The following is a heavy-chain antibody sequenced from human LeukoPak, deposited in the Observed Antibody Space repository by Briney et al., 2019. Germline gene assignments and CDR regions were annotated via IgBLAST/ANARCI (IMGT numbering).Heavy chain of an antibody. V-gene: IGHV4-30-4*01. CDR1: GGSISSGDYY. Sequence: SETLSLTCTVSGGSISSGDYYWSWIRQPPGKGLEWIGYIYYSGSTYYNPSLKSRVTISVDTSKNQFSLKLSSVTAADTAVYYCARLGMGLYYFDYWGQGTLVTVSS. CDR2: IYYSGST. D-gene: IGHD3-16*01. CDR3: ARLGMGLYYFDY. J-gene: IGHJ4*02.